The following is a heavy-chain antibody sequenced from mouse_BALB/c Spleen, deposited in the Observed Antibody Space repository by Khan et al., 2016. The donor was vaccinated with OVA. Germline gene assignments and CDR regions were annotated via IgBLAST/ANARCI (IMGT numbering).Heavy chain of an antibody. CDR1: GFTFSSFG. Sequence: VELVESGGGLVQPGGSRKLSCAASGFTFSSFGMHWVRQAPEKGLEWVAYISSDNNYIYYADTVKGRFTISRDNPKNTLFLQMTSLRSEGTAMYYCARDGYYFDYWGQGTTLTVSS. CDR3: ARDGYYFDY. V-gene: IGHV5-17*02. D-gene: IGHD2-3*01. J-gene: IGHJ2*01. CDR2: ISSDNNYI.